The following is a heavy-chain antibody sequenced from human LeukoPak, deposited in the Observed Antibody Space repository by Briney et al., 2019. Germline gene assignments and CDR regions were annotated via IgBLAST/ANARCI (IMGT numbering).Heavy chain of an antibody. J-gene: IGHJ4*02. CDR2: IIPILGIA. D-gene: IGHD6-13*01. CDR3: ATEIAGITTAGTTDY. V-gene: IGHV1-69*04. CDR1: GGTFSSYA. Sequence: ASVKVSCKASGGTFSSYAISWVRQAPGQGLEWMGRIIPILGIANYAQKFQGRVTITADKSTSTAYMELSSLRSEDTAVYYCATEIAGITTAGTTDYWGRGTLVTVSS.